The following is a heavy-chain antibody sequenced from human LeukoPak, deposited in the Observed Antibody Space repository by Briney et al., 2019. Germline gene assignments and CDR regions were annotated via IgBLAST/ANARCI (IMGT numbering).Heavy chain of an antibody. CDR2: IYYSGST. V-gene: IGHV4-39*01. Sequence: PPETLSLTCTVSGGSISSSSYYWGWIRQPPGKGLEWIGSIYYSGSTYYNPSLKSRVTISVDTSKNQFSLKLSSVTAADTAVYYCARQGHSSGWYPLDYWGQGTLVTVSS. CDR3: ARQGHSSGWYPLDY. J-gene: IGHJ4*02. D-gene: IGHD6-19*01. CDR1: GGSISSSSYY.